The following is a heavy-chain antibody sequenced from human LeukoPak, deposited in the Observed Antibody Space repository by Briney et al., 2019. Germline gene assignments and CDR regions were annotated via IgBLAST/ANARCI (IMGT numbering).Heavy chain of an antibody. CDR2: VNLKSGNT. D-gene: IGHD2-15*01. Sequence: ASVKVSCKASAYTFATSGISWVRQATGQGLEWMGWVNLKSGNTGSAQKFQGRVTITRDTSINTAYMELSSLRPEDTGVYYCARVDGSPDSWGQGTLVTVSS. J-gene: IGHJ4*02. V-gene: IGHV1-8*03. CDR1: AYTFATSG. CDR3: ARVDGSPDS.